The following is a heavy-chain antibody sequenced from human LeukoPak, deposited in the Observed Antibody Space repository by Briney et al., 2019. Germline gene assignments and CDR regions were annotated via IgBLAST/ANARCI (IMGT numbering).Heavy chain of an antibody. CDR1: GYTFTSYG. J-gene: IGHJ4*02. V-gene: IGHV1-18*01. D-gene: IGHD4-17*01. CDR2: ISAYNGNT. CDR3: ARVYVDGSYLDY. Sequence: ASVKVSCTASGYTFTSYGISWVRQAPGQGLEWMGWISAYNGNTYYAQKLQGRVTMTTDTSTSTAYMELRSLRSDDTAVYYCARVYVDGSYLDYWGQGTLVTVSS.